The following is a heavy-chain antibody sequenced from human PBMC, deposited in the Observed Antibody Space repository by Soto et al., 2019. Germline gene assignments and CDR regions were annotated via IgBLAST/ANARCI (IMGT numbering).Heavy chain of an antibody. CDR2: IIPIFGTA. Sequence: SVKVSCKASGGTFSSYAISWVRQAPGQGLEWMGGIIPIFGTANYAQKFQGRVTITADESTSTAYMELSSLRSEDTAVYYCARGFLEYSSTRLDYWGQGTLVTVSS. J-gene: IGHJ4*02. CDR1: GGTFSSYA. D-gene: IGHD6-6*01. V-gene: IGHV1-69*13. CDR3: ARGFLEYSSTRLDY.